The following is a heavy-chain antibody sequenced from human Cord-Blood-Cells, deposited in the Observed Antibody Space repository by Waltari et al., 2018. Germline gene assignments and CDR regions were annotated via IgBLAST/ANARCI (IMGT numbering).Heavy chain of an antibody. CDR3: AKDLGYESC. J-gene: IGHJ4*02. CDR2: IRGSGCSK. D-gene: IGHD5-12*01. CDR1: GFTFSSYA. V-gene: IGHV3-23*01. Sequence: EVQLLESGGGLVQPGGSLRLSCAASGFTFSSYAMSWVRPAPGKGLEWVSAIRGSGCSKYYADSVKGRFTISRDKSKNTLDLQMNSLRAEDTAVYYCAKDLGYESCWGQGTLVTVSS.